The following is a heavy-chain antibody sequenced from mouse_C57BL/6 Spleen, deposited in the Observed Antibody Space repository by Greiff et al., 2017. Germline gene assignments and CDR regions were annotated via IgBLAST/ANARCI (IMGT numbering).Heavy chain of an antibody. Sequence: QVQLKESGAELVRPGASVTLSCKASGYTFTDYEMHWVKQTPVHGLEWIGAIDPETGGTAYNPKFKGKAILTADKSSSTAYMELRSLTSEDSAVYYCTRSLQPYYAMDYWGQGTSVTVSS. CDR2: IDPETGGT. V-gene: IGHV1-15*01. CDR3: TRSLQPYYAMDY. D-gene: IGHD6-1*01. CDR1: GYTFTDYE. J-gene: IGHJ4*01.